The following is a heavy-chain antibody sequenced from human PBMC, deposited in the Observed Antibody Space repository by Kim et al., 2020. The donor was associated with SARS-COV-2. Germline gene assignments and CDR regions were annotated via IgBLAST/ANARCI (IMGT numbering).Heavy chain of an antibody. D-gene: IGHD6-6*01. CDR2: IYYSGST. CDR1: GGSISSGGYY. Sequence: SETLSLTCTVSGGSISSGGYYWSWIRQHPGKGLEWIGYIYYSGSTYYNPSLKSRVTISVDTSKNQFSLKLSSVTAADTAVYYCARDNLEYSSSLKKPRGGNGMYVWGQGTTVTVSS. J-gene: IGHJ6*02. CDR3: ARDNLEYSSSLKKPRGGNGMYV. V-gene: IGHV4-31*03.